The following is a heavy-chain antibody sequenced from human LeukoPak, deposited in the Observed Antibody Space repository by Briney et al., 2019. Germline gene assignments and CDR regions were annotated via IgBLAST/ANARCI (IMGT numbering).Heavy chain of an antibody. V-gene: IGHV4-39*01. Sequence: SETLSLTCTVSGGSISSSSYYWGWIRQPPGKGLEWIGSIYYSGSTYSNPSLKSRVTISVDTSKNQFSLKLSSVTAADTAVYYCAGSITIFGVVIIGYFDYWGQGTLVTVSS. CDR1: GGSISSSSYY. CDR2: IYYSGST. CDR3: AGSITIFGVVIIGYFDY. D-gene: IGHD3-3*01. J-gene: IGHJ4*02.